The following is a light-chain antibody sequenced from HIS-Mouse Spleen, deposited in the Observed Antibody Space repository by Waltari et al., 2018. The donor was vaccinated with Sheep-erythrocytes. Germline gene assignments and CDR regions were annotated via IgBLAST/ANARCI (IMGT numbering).Light chain of an antibody. J-gene: IGLJ3*02. V-gene: IGLV2-8*01. CDR2: EVS. Sequence: QSALTQPPSASGSPGQSVTISCTGTSSDVGGDNYVSWYQPHPGKAPTLTIYEVSKRPSGVPDRFSGSKSGNTASLTVSGLQAEDEADYYCSSYAGSNNWVFGGGTKLTVL. CDR3: SSYAGSNNWV. CDR1: SSDVGGDNY.